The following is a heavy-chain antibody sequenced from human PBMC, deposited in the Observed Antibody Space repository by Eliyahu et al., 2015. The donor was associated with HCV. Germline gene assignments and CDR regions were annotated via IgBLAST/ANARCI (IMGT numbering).Heavy chain of an antibody. Sequence: VQLVQSGAEVKKVGESLKISCEVSGSXSNNYWVAWVRQVPGKGLEYMGIIYLYAXDTRYSPSFQGQVTFSADKSTNTAYLHWSSLKASDSAMYYCASETDCGGDCFPGALDVWGQGTRVVVSS. CDR1: GSXSNNYW. V-gene: IGHV5-51*03. CDR3: ASETDCGGDCFPGALDV. D-gene: IGHD2-21*02. J-gene: IGHJ3*01. CDR2: IYLYAXDT.